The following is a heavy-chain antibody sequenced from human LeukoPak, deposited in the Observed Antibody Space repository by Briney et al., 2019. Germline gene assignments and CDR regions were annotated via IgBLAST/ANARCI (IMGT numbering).Heavy chain of an antibody. J-gene: IGHJ2*01. CDR3: ARGPGSGWTGYFDL. CDR2: IDHSGST. V-gene: IGHV4-34*01. D-gene: IGHD6-19*01. Sequence: SETLSLTCAVYGGSFSGYYWSWIRQPPGKGLEWIGEIDHSGSTNYSPSLKSRVTISVDTSKNQFSLKLSSVTAADTAVYYCARGPGSGWTGYFDLWGRGTLVTVSS. CDR1: GGSFSGYY.